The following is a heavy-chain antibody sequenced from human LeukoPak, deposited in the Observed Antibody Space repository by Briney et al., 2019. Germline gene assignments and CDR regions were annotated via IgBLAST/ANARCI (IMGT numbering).Heavy chain of an antibody. Sequence: GGSLRLSCAAPGFTFSSYAMSWVRQAPGKGLERVSGISGSGGSTYYADSVKGRFTISRDNSKNTLYLQMNSLRAEDTAVYYCAKVLGITMVRGVDYWGQGTLVTVSS. V-gene: IGHV3-23*01. D-gene: IGHD3-10*01. CDR1: GFTFSSYA. CDR3: AKVLGITMVRGVDY. CDR2: ISGSGGST. J-gene: IGHJ4*02.